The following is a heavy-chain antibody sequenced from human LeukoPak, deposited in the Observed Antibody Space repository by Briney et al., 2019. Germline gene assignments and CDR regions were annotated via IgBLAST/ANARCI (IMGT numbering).Heavy chain of an antibody. D-gene: IGHD3-22*01. CDR1: GFTFSSYW. V-gene: IGHV3-7*01. J-gene: IGHJ6*03. CDR2: IKQDGSEK. CDR3: ARDPSSHYYYDSSGYYAAFYYYYYYMDV. Sequence: PGGSLRLSCAASGFTFSSYWMSWVRHAPGKGLEWVANIKQDGSEKYYVDSVKGRFTISRDNAKNSLYLQMNSLRAEDTAVYYCARDPSSHYYYDSSGYYAAFYYYYYYMDVWGKGTTVTVSS.